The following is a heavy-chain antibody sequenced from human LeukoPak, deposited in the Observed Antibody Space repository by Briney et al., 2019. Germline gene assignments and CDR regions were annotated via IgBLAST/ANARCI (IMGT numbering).Heavy chain of an antibody. CDR2: ISAYNGNT. CDR1: SYSFTTYG. D-gene: IGHD6-19*01. J-gene: IGHJ4*02. V-gene: IGHV1-18*01. CDR3: ARDRSGWYGY. Sequence: ASVKVSCKASSYSFTTYGISWVRQAPGQGLEWMGWISAYNGNTNYAQKFQGRVTMTTDTFTSTGYMELRSLRSDDTAVYYCARDRSGWYGYWGQGTLVTVSS.